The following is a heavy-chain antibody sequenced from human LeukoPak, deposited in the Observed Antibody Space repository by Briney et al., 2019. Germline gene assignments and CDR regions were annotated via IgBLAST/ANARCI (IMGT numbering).Heavy chain of an antibody. J-gene: IGHJ4*02. CDR2: INYSGGT. CDR1: GGSISSGGYF. D-gene: IGHD3-22*01. Sequence: SQTLSLTCTVSGGSISSGGYFWSWIRQHPGKGLEWIGYINYSGGTYYSPSLKSRVTISVDTSKNQFSLKLNSVTAADTAVYYCASLSGFYLDWGQGTLVTVSS. CDR3: ASLSGFYLD. V-gene: IGHV4-31*03.